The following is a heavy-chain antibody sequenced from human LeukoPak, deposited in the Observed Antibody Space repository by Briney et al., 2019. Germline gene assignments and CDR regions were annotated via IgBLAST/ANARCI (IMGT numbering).Heavy chain of an antibody. D-gene: IGHD5-12*01. V-gene: IGHV3-53*01. CDR3: ARDRSPYSVVATGEDAFDI. CDR1: GFTVSSNF. CDR2: VYSGGNT. J-gene: IGHJ3*02. Sequence: GGSLRLSCAASGFTVSSNFMTWVRQTPGKGLEWVSVVYSGGNTYYAASVKGRFTISRDISKNILYLQMNSLRAEDTAVYYCARDRSPYSVVATGEDAFDIWGQGTMVTVSS.